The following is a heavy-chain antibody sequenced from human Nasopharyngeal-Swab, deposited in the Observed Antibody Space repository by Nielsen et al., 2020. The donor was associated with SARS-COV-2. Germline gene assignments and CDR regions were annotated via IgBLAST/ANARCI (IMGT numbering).Heavy chain of an antibody. CDR3: GREPMGNTMLRGGLTYHYFDMDV. CDR1: GFTFADSA. Sequence: GESLKISCTGSGFTFADSALSWVRQAPGKGLEWVGFISTKAFSETTNDAASVKGSFTISRDDSKSIAYLQMNSLKTEDTAVYYCGREPMGNTMLRGGLTYHYFDMDVWGQGTTVTVSS. J-gene: IGHJ6*02. V-gene: IGHV3-49*04. CDR2: ISTKAFSETT. D-gene: IGHD3-10*01.